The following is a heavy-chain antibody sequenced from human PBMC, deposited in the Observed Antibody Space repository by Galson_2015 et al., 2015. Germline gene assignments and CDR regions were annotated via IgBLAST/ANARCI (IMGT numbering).Heavy chain of an antibody. CDR3: ARAIWRGGGSSPYYGMDV. D-gene: IGHD3-10*01. V-gene: IGHV4-59*01. Sequence: SETLSLTSTVAGRPIRKYQCGWNRQPAGEVLEWVGYIYSRGNTDTNTSHKSRVTISMDTSKSQFSLDLRPVTAADTAVYFCARAIWRGGGSSPYYGMDVWGQGTTVTVSS. CDR1: GRPIRKYQ. J-gene: IGHJ6*02. CDR2: IYSRGNT.